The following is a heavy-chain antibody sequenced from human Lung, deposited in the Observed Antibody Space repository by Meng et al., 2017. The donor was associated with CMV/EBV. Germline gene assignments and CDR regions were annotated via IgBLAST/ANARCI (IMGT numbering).Heavy chain of an antibody. J-gene: IGHJ6*02. CDR1: GFTFSSYG. V-gene: IGHV3-30*02. CDR3: AKVVRLGYCSSTSCPARSYYYYGMDV. D-gene: IGHD2-2*01. CDR2: IRYEGSNK. Sequence: GESLKISCAASGFTFSSYGMHWVRQAPGKGLEWVAFIRYEGSNKYYADSVKGRFTISRDNSKNTLYLQMNSLRAEDTAVYYCAKVVRLGYCSSTSCPARSYYYYGMDVWXQETXITVAS.